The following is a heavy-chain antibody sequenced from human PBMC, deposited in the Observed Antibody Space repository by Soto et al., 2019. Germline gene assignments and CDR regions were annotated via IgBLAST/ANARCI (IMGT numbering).Heavy chain of an antibody. J-gene: IGHJ6*02. Sequence: ASVKVSCKASGYTFTSYSIHWVRQAPGQGLEWMGWINTYNGDAKYSQKLQGRVTVTRDTSTSTAYMELSSLRSDDTAVYYCARDSSVPRIYYYYYGMDVWGQGTTVTVSS. CDR3: ARDSSVPRIYYYYYGMDV. V-gene: IGHV1-3*04. D-gene: IGHD3-10*01. CDR1: GYTFTSYS. CDR2: INTYNGDA.